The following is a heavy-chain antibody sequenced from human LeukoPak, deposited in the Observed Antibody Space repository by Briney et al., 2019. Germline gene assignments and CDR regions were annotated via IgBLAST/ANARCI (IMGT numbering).Heavy chain of an antibody. V-gene: IGHV3-48*01. D-gene: IGHD2-2*01. CDR3: ARDLEDCSSTSCYGRGLDY. Sequence: GGSLRLSCAASGFTFSSYWMSWVRQAPGKGLEWVSYISSSSSTIYYADSVKGRFTISRDNAKNSLYLQMNSLRAEDTAVYYCARDLEDCSSTSCYGRGLDYWGQGTLVTVSS. CDR2: ISSSSSTI. J-gene: IGHJ4*02. CDR1: GFTFSSYW.